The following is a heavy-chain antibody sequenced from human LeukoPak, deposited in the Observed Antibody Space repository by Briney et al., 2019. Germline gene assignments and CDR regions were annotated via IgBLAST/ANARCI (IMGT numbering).Heavy chain of an antibody. J-gene: IGHJ3*01. CDR2: IKEDGSEE. V-gene: IGHV3-7*01. CDR3: ARDWLAGNPYHAFDL. D-gene: IGHD3-22*01. CDR1: GFTFSSYW. Sequence: QSGGSLRLSCAASGFTFSSYWMTWVRQAPGKGLECVANIKEDGSEEYYVDSVKGRFSISRDNAKNSLHLQTNSLRAEDTAVYYCARDWLAGNPYHAFDLWGKGTMVTVSS.